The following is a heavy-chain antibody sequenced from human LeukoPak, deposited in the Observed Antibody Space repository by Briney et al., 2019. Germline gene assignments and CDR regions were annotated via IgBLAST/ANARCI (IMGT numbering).Heavy chain of an antibody. Sequence: GGSLRLSCAASGFTFSSYWMSWVRQAPGEGLEWVANIKQDGTEKYYMDSVKGRFSISRDNAKNSLYLKMNALRAEDTAVYYCARDVRPDYWGQGTLVTVST. J-gene: IGHJ4*02. CDR3: ARDVRPDY. D-gene: IGHD6-6*01. V-gene: IGHV3-7*04. CDR1: GFTFSSYW. CDR2: IKQDGTEK.